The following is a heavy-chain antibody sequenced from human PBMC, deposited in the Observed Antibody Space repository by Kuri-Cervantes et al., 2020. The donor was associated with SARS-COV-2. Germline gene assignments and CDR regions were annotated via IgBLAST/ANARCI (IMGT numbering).Heavy chain of an antibody. J-gene: IGHJ6*03. CDR1: GFTFTSHA. CDR3: ARGHVATYYYYYMDV. Sequence: GESLKISCAVSGFTFTSHAMHWVRQAPGKGLEWVALISYDGSNKFYADSVKGRFTISRDNSKNSLYLQMNSLRAEDTAVYYCARGHVATYYYYYMDVWGKGTTVTVSS. D-gene: IGHD3-16*01. CDR2: ISYDGSNK. V-gene: IGHV3-30*03.